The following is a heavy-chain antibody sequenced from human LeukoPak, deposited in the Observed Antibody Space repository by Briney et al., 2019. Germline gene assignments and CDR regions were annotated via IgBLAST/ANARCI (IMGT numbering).Heavy chain of an antibody. J-gene: IGHJ4*02. CDR2: VYYSGST. CDR1: GGSISSSSYY. Sequence: PSETLSLTCAVSGGSISSSSYYWGWIRQPPGRGLEWIGSVYYSGSTYYNPSLKSRVSISVDTSKNQFSLKLRSVTAADTAVYYCPRDYSNHWYYFAYWGQGTLVTGSS. CDR3: PRDYSNHWYYFAY. V-gene: IGHV4-39*02. D-gene: IGHD6-13*01.